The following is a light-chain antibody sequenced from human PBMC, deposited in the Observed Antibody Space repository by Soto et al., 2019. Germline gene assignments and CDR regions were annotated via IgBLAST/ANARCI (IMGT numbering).Light chain of an antibody. V-gene: IGKV3-20*01. CDR1: QSVSSSY. CDR3: QQYGSLPKT. Sequence: EIVLTQSPGTLCLSPGERATLSCRASQSVSSSYLAWYQRKPGQAPRLLIYGASSRATGIPDRFSGSGSGTDFTLTISRPEPEDFAVYYCQQYGSLPKTFGQGTRLEIK. CDR2: GAS. J-gene: IGKJ2*01.